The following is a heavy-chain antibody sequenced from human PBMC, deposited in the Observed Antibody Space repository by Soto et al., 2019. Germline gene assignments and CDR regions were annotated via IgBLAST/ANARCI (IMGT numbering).Heavy chain of an antibody. CDR3: AFSVGPPLEWLSPLGY. Sequence: QVQLVQSGAAVKKPGSSVKVSCKASGGTFSSYAISWVRQAPGQGLEWMGGIIPILGTANYAQKFQGRVTITADESTSTADMELSILRSEDTAVYYCAFSVGPPLEWLSPLGYWCQGTLVPVSS. D-gene: IGHD3-3*01. CDR2: IIPILGTA. V-gene: IGHV1-69*01. J-gene: IGHJ4*02. CDR1: GGTFSSYA.